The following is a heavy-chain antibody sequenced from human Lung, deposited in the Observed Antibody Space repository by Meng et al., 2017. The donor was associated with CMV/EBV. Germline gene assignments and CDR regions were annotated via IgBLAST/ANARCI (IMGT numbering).Heavy chain of an antibody. CDR3: LTYTSSSHSFGP. Sequence: ASXXVSCKASGDTPTADFMFWVRQAPGQGLEWMGWINSHSGATQYAQKFQGRVTMTRDTSISTVYMDLSSLRSDDTADYYCLTYTSSSHSFGPWGQGILITVSS. J-gene: IGHJ5*02. CDR1: GDTPTADF. D-gene: IGHD6-6*01. V-gene: IGHV1-2*02. CDR2: INSHSGAT.